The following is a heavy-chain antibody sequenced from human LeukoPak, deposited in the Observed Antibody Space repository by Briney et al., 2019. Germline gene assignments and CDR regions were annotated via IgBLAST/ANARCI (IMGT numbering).Heavy chain of an antibody. CDR3: ARGAHYHDSSDGYDY. Sequence: ASVKVSCKASGYTFTGYYMHWVRQAPGQGLEWMGWINPNSGGTNYAQKFQGRVTMTRDTSIIVYMDLSRLRSDDTAVYYCARGAHYHDSSDGYDYWGQGTLVTVS. CDR1: GYTFTGYY. CDR2: INPNSGGT. D-gene: IGHD3-22*01. V-gene: IGHV1-2*02. J-gene: IGHJ4*02.